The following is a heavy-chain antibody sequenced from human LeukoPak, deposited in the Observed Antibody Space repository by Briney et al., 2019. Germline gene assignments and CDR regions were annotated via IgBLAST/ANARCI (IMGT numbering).Heavy chain of an antibody. CDR1: GSNFGDHG. Sequence: GGSLRLSCAASGSNFGDHGMSWVRQVPGKGLEWVSAIDGGGGSIGYGDSVRGRFTTSRDNGQKSLYLQMNSLTVEDTAFYYCARGDPREVEVFDYWGQGTLVTVSS. CDR2: IDGGGGSI. V-gene: IGHV3-20*04. CDR3: ARGDPREVEVFDY. J-gene: IGHJ4*02. D-gene: IGHD1-1*01.